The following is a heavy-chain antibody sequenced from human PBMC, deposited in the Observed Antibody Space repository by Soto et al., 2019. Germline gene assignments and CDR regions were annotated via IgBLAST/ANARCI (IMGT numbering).Heavy chain of an antibody. V-gene: IGHV4-39*02. D-gene: IGHD1-26*01. J-gene: IGHJ4*02. Sequence: PSETLSLTCTVSGGSISSSNYYWGWIRQPPGKGLEWIGSIYYSGSTYYNPSLKSRVTISVDTSKNHFSLNLSSVTAADTAVYYCGRLWGYTYSHDPPDYWSQGTLVTVAS. CDR3: GRLWGYTYSHDPPDY. CDR2: IYYSGST. CDR1: GGSISSSNYY.